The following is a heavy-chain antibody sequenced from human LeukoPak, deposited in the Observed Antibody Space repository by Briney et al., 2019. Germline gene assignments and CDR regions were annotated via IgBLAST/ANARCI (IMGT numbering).Heavy chain of an antibody. V-gene: IGHV4-34*01. CDR1: GGSISSYY. Sequence: SETLSLTCTVSGGSISSYYWSWIRQPPGKGLEWIGEINHSGSTNYNPSLKSRVTISVDTSKNQFSLKLSSVTAADTAVYYCARGSYYYDSSGYYLSYYYYGMDVWGQGTTVTVSS. CDR2: INHSGST. D-gene: IGHD3-22*01. CDR3: ARGSYYYDSSGYYLSYYYYGMDV. J-gene: IGHJ6*02.